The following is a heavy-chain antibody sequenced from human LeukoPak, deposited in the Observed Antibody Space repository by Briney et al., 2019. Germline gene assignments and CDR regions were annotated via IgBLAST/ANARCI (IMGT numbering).Heavy chain of an antibody. CDR2: INHNAETI. Sequence: PGGSLRLSCAASGFTFSSYVMSWVRQAPGKGLEWVSYINHNAETIYYADSVKGRFTISRDNAKNVLYLQMNGLRDGDTAVYYCARDSDWAFDNWGQGTLVTVSS. J-gene: IGHJ4*02. CDR1: GFTFSSYV. V-gene: IGHV3-48*02. CDR3: ARDSDWAFDN. D-gene: IGHD2-21*02.